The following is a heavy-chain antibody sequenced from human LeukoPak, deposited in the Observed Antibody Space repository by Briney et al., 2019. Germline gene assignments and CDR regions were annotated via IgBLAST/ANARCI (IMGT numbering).Heavy chain of an antibody. V-gene: IGHV3-7*01. CDR3: ARDGGGYDS. D-gene: IGHD5-24*01. CDR2: IKEDGSRD. CDR1: GFTFTTYW. J-gene: IGHJ5*01. Sequence: GGSLRLSCAASGFTFTTYWMSWVRQTPEKGLEWVANIKEDGSRDYYVDSVKGRFTISRDDAKDLLYLQMKSLRAEDTATYYCARDGGGYDSWGQGTLVTVSS.